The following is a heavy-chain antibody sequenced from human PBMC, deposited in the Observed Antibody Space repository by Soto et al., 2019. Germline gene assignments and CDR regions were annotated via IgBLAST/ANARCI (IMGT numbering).Heavy chain of an antibody. V-gene: IGHV3-21*01. CDR1: GFTFSSYS. Sequence: LRLSCAASGFTFSSYSMNWVRQAPGKGLEWVSSISSSSSYIYYADSVKGRFTISRDNAKNSLYLQMNSLRAEDTAVYYCARDDSSSWYMGYYYYYGMDVWGQGTTVTVSS. CDR3: ARDDSSSWYMGYYYYYGMDV. J-gene: IGHJ6*02. CDR2: ISSSSSYI. D-gene: IGHD6-13*01.